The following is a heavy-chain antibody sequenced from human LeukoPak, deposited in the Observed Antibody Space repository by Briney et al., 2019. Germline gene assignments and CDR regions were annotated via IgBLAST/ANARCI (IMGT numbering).Heavy chain of an antibody. D-gene: IGHD5-18*01. J-gene: IGHJ4*03. Sequence: SETLSLTCAVYGGSFSGYNWSWIRQPPGKGLEWIGEINHSGSTNYNPSLKSRVTISVDTSKNQFSLKLSSVTAADTAVYYCARRAGKYSYGYRWYFDYWGQGTMVTVSS. CDR1: GGSFSGYN. V-gene: IGHV4-34*01. CDR2: INHSGST. CDR3: ARRAGKYSYGYRWYFDY.